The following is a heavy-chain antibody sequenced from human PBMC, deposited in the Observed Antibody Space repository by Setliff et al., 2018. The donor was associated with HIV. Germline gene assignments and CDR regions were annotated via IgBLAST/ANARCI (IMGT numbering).Heavy chain of an antibody. J-gene: IGHJ6*03. V-gene: IGHV3-23*01. CDR2: ISDSGDNT. Sequence: GGSLRLSCAASGFPFSTYAMNWVRQAPGKGLEWVSAISDSGDNTYYADSVKGRFTISRDNSKNTLYLQMNSLRAEDTAVYYCAKFGQQPSLGYYYYMDVWGKGTTVTVSS. D-gene: IGHD6-13*01. CDR3: AKFGQQPSLGYYYYMDV. CDR1: GFPFSTYA.